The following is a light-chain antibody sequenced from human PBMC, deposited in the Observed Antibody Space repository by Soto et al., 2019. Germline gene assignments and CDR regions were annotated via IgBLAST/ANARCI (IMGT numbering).Light chain of an antibody. CDR1: QSVSSNY. Sequence: EIVLRQSPGTLSLSPGERSTISCRSSQSVSSNYLAWYQQKPGQAPRLLIYGASSRATGISDRFSGSGSGTDFTLTISRLEPEDLAVYYCQQYGTSPPWTFGQGTKVDIK. CDR3: QQYGTSPPWT. J-gene: IGKJ1*01. CDR2: GAS. V-gene: IGKV3-20*01.